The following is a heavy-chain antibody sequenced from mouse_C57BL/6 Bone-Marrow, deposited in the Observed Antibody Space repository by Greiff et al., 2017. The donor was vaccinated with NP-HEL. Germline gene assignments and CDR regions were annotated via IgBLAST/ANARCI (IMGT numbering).Heavy chain of an antibody. CDR2: IYPGDGDT. Sequence: QVQLQQSGPELVKPGASVKISCKASGYAFSSSWMNWVKQRPGKGLEWIGRIYPGDGDTNYNGKFKGKATLTADKSSSTAYMQLSSLTSEDSAVYFCARGCFDYWGQGTTLTVSS. J-gene: IGHJ2*01. V-gene: IGHV1-82*01. CDR1: GYAFSSSW. CDR3: ARGCFDY.